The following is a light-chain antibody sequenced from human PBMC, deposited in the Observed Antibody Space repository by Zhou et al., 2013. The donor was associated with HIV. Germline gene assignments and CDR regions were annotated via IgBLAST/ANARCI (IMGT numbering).Light chain of an antibody. CDR2: DAS. CDR3: QQANSFPYT. CDR1: QSVSSY. J-gene: IGKJ2*01. Sequence: EIVLTQSPATLSLSPGERATLSCRASQSVSSYLAWYQQKPGQAPRLLIYDASNRATGIPARFSGSGSGTDFTLTISSLEPEDFAMYYCQQANSFPYTFGQGTKLEIK. V-gene: IGKV3-11*01.